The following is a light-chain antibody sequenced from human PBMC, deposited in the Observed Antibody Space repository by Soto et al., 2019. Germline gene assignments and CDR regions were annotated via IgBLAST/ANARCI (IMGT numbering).Light chain of an antibody. CDR2: DNN. CDR1: NSNIGSNA. J-gene: IGLJ3*02. CDR3: AAWDDRLKAVV. Sequence: QSVLTQPPSASATPGQRVSISCSGSNSNIGSNAVNWYQQVPGRAPKLLVYDNNQRPSGVPDRLSGSKSGTSASLAISGLQSEDEAAYYCAAWDDRLKAVVFGGGTKVTVL. V-gene: IGLV1-44*01.